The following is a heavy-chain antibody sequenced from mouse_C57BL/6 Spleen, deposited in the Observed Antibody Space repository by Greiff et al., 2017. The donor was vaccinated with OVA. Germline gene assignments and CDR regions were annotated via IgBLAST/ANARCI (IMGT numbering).Heavy chain of an antibody. V-gene: IGHV3-6*01. CDR1: GYSITSGYY. D-gene: IGHD1-1*01. CDR3: AREGERYYYGSSFAY. J-gene: IGHJ3*01. CDR2: ISYDGSN. Sequence: EVQLQQSGPGLVKPSQSLSLTCSVTGYSITSGYYWNWIRQFPGNKLEWMGYISYDGSNNYNPSLKNRISITRDTSKNQFFLKLNSVTTEDTATYYCAREGERYYYGSSFAYWGQGTLVTVSA.